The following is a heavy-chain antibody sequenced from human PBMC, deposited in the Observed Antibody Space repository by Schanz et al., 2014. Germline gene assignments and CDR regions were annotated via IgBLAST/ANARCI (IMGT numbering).Heavy chain of an antibody. CDR2: IYYSGDT. V-gene: IGHV4-59*01. Sequence: QLQLQESGPGLVKPSETLSLTCTVSGGSISSYYWSWIRQPPGKGLEWIGYIYYSGDTNYNPSLKSRVTISVDTSKNQFSLNLISVTAADTAVYYCARQGIGYQYGRYYYYMDVWGRGTTVTVSS. CDR3: ARQGIGYQYGRYYYYMDV. CDR1: GGSISSYY. J-gene: IGHJ6*03. D-gene: IGHD5-18*01.